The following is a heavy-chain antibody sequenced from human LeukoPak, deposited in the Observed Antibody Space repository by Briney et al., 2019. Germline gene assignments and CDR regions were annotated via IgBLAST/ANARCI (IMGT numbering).Heavy chain of an antibody. V-gene: IGHV1-69*05. Sequence: SVKVSCKASGGTFSSYAISWVRQAPGQGLEWMGGIIPIFGTANYAQKFQGRVTITTDESTSTAYMELSSLRSEDTAVYYCARGRRLKDFWSGSYYYYMDVWGKGTTVTVSS. CDR1: GGTFSSYA. CDR3: ARGRRLKDFWSGSYYYYMDV. CDR2: IIPIFGTA. J-gene: IGHJ6*03. D-gene: IGHD3-3*01.